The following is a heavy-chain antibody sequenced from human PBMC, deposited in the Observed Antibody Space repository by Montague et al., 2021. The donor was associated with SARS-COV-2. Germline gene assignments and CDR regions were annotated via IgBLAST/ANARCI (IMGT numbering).Heavy chain of an antibody. Sequence: TLSLTCTVSGGSISSGGYYWSWIRQHPGKGLEWIGYIYYSGSTYYNPSLKSRVTISVDTSKNQFSLKLSSVTAADTAVYYCARAPRNIFGVVLTSDYWGQGTLVTVSS. CDR3: ARAPRNIFGVVLTSDY. CDR2: IYYSGST. J-gene: IGHJ4*02. CDR1: GGSISSGGYY. D-gene: IGHD3-3*01. V-gene: IGHV4-31*03.